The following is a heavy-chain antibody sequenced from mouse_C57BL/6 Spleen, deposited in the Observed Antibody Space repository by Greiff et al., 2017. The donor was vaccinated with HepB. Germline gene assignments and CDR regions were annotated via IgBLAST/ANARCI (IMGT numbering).Heavy chain of an antibody. CDR3: ARRDDYGFDD. J-gene: IGHJ2*01. V-gene: IGHV1-50*01. D-gene: IGHD2-4*01. CDR2: IDPSDSYT. Sequence: QVQLQQPGAELVKPGASVKLSCKASGYTFTSYWMQWVKQRPGQGLEWIGEIDPSDSYTNYNQKFKGKATLTVDTSSSTAYMQLSSLTSEDSAVYYCARRDDYGFDDWGQGTTLSVSS. CDR1: GYTFTSYW.